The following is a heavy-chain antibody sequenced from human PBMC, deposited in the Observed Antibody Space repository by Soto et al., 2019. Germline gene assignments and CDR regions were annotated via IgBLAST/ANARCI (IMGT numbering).Heavy chain of an antibody. V-gene: IGHV3-23*01. Sequence: QPGGSLRLSCAASGFTFSSYAMSWVRQAPGKGLEWVSAISGSGGSTYYADSVKGRFTISRDNSKNTLYLQMNSLRAEDTAVYYCAKDSAYYYDSSGYYLTYYFDYWGQGTLVTVSS. CDR2: ISGSGGST. J-gene: IGHJ4*02. CDR3: AKDSAYYYDSSGYYLTYYFDY. CDR1: GFTFSSYA. D-gene: IGHD3-22*01.